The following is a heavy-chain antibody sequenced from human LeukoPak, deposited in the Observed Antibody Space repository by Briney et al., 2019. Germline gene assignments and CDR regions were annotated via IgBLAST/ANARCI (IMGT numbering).Heavy chain of an antibody. CDR3: ARVGYYDSSGYPAHDAFDI. Sequence: PSETLSLTCAVSGGCISSSNWWSWVRQPPGKGLKWIGEIYHSGSTNYNPSLKSRVTISVDKSKNQFSLKLSSVTAADTAVYYCARVGYYDSSGYPAHDAFDIWGQGTMVTVSS. D-gene: IGHD3-22*01. CDR1: GGCISSSNW. V-gene: IGHV4-4*02. CDR2: IYHSGST. J-gene: IGHJ3*02.